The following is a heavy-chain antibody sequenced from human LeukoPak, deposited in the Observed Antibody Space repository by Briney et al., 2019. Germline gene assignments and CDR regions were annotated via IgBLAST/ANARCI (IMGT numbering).Heavy chain of an antibody. V-gene: IGHV3-7*03. CDR1: GFDFTVYW. CDR3: ARDGVRAVTFNHYYFLDV. D-gene: IGHD3-10*01. Sequence: GSLRVSCAASGFDFTVYWMTWVRQAPGKGLEWVANIKQDGSEKYYVDSVKGRFTISRDNAKNSLFLQMNSLRAEDTALYYCARDGVRAVTFNHYYFLDVWGKGTTVTVSS. J-gene: IGHJ6*03. CDR2: IKQDGSEK.